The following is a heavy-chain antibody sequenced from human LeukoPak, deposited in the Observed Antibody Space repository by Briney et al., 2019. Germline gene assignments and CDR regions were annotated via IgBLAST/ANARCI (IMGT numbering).Heavy chain of an antibody. CDR3: AKETVTYSRGMDV. Sequence: GSLRLSCRTSGFLFHVYSMTWVRQAPGKGLEWISTISHSDESTYYADSVKGRIIISRDNSKNTVYLQMNSLRAEDTAVYYCAKETVTYSRGMDVWGQGTTVTVSS. CDR1: GFLFHVYS. CDR2: ISHSDEST. V-gene: IGHV3-23*01. J-gene: IGHJ6*02. D-gene: IGHD4-17*01.